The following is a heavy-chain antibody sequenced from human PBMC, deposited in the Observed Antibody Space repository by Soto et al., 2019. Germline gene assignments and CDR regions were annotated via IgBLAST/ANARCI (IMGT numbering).Heavy chain of an antibody. V-gene: IGHV1-2*02. J-gene: IGHJ6*02. CDR3: ARAHRCSSTSCYPSGMDV. D-gene: IGHD2-2*01. CDR2: INPNSGGT. CDR1: GYTFTGYY. Sequence: ASVKVSCKASGYTFTGYYMHWVRQAPGQGLEWMGWINPNSGGTNYAQKFQGRVTMTRDTSISTAYMELSRLRSDDTAVYYCARAHRCSSTSCYPSGMDVWGQGTTVTSP.